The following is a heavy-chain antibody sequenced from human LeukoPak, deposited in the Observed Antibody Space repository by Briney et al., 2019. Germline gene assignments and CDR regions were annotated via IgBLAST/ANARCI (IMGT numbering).Heavy chain of an antibody. D-gene: IGHD5-18*01. CDR3: TRQHTAWHPVRGMDV. V-gene: IGHV3-73*01. Sequence: GGSLKLSCAASGFTFSGSAMHWVRQASGKGLEWVGRIRSKANSYATAYAASVKGRFTISRDDSKNTAYLQMNSLKTEDTAVYYCTRQHTAWHPVRGMDVWGQGTTVTVSS. CDR1: GFTFSGSA. J-gene: IGHJ6*02. CDR2: IRSKANSYAT.